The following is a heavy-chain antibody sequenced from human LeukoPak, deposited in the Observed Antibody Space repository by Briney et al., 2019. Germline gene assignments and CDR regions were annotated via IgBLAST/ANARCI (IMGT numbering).Heavy chain of an antibody. CDR1: GYSFSNYW. CDR3: AIPPGYCGNDCSFDH. J-gene: IGHJ4*02. Sequence: GESLKISCEGSGYSFSNYWIGWVRTMPGKGLEWMGIIYPGDYETRYSPSFQGLVTISVDKSISTAYLQWSSVKASDTAMYYCAIPPGYCGNDCSFDHWGQGTLVTVSS. V-gene: IGHV5-51*01. CDR2: IYPGDYET. D-gene: IGHD2-21*02.